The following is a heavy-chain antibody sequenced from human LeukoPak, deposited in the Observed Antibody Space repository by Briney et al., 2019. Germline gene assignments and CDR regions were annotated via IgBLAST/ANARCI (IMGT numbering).Heavy chain of an antibody. D-gene: IGHD3-3*01. CDR3: ARALNPPTHDFWSLYAFDI. J-gene: IGHJ3*02. Sequence: KTGGSLRLSCVASGFTFANFPFVWVRQAPGKGLEWVSSISSSSSYIYYADSVKGRFTISRDNAKNSLYLQMNSLRAEDTAVYYCARALNPPTHDFWSLYAFDIWGQGTMVTVSS. V-gene: IGHV3-21*01. CDR2: ISSSSSYI. CDR1: GFTFANFP.